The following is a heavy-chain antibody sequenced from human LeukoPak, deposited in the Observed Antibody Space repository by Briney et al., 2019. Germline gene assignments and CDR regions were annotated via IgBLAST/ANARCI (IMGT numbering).Heavy chain of an antibody. J-gene: IGHJ4*02. CDR1: GFTFSSYA. Sequence: GGSLRLSCAASGFTFSSYAMSWVRQAPGKGLEWVSAISGGGGSTYYADSVKGRFTISRDNSKNTLYLQMNSLRAEDTAVYYCAKAGSRPLYYFDYWGQGTLVTVSS. CDR3: AKAGSRPLYYFDY. V-gene: IGHV3-23*01. CDR2: ISGGGGST. D-gene: IGHD6-13*01.